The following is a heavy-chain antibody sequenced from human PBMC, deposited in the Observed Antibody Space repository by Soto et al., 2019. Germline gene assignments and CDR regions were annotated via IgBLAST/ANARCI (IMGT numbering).Heavy chain of an antibody. CDR2: ISGSGGST. J-gene: IGHJ6*02. CDR3: ACRNPILTGYRRVNRVSYYYGMDV. D-gene: IGHD3-9*01. CDR1: GFTFSSYA. V-gene: IGHV3-23*01. Sequence: GGSLRLSCAASGFTFSSYAMSWVRQAPGKGLEWVSAISGSGGSTYYADSVKGRFTISRDNSKNTLYLQMNSLRAEDTAVYYCACRNPILTGYRRVNRVSYYYGMDVWGQGTTVTVSS.